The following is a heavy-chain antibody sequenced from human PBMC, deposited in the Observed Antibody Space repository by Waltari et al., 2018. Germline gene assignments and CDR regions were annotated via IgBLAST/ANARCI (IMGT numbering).Heavy chain of an antibody. D-gene: IGHD3-16*01. CDR3: ARAQSGGEKSNYYYYYMDV. CDR1: GYSISSGYY. V-gene: IGHV4-38-2*01. J-gene: IGHJ6*03. CDR2: IYHSGST. Sequence: QVQLQESGPGLVKPSETLSLTCAVSGYSISSGYYWGWIRQPPGKGLEWIGSIYHSGSTYDNPAIKSLVTISVATSKNQFSLKLSSVTAADTAVYYCARAQSGGEKSNYYYYYMDVWGKGTTVTVSS.